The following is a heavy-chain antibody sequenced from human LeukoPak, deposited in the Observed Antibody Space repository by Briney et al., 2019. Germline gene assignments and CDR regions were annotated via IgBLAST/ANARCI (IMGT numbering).Heavy chain of an antibody. V-gene: IGHV4-38-2*01. Sequence: SETLSLTCAVSGYSISGGYYWGWIRQPPGKGLEWIGSIYHSGSTYYNPSLKSRVTISVDTSKNQFSLKLSSVTAADTAVYYCARVKITMVRGVQYPDYWGQGTLVTVSS. CDR1: GYSISGGYY. CDR2: IYHSGST. D-gene: IGHD3-10*01. J-gene: IGHJ4*02. CDR3: ARVKITMVRGVQYPDY.